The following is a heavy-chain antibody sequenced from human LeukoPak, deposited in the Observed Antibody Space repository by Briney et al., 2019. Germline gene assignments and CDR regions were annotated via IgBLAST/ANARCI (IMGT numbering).Heavy chain of an antibody. J-gene: IGHJ5*02. CDR3: ARGGESFSFDP. Sequence: GGSLRLSCAASGFTVSSNYMSWVRQAPGKGLEWVSVIYSGGSTYNADSVKGRFTISRDNSKNTLYLQMNSLRAEDTAVYYCARGGESFSFDPWGQGTLVTVSS. D-gene: IGHD3-10*01. CDR1: GFTVSSNY. CDR2: IYSGGST. V-gene: IGHV3-53*01.